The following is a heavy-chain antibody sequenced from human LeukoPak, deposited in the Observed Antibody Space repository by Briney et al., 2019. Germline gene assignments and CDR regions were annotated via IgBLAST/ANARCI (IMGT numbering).Heavy chain of an antibody. Sequence: PGGSLRPSCAASGFTFGDFAMIWVRQAPGKGLEWVSAISGSGGSTYYADSVKGRFTISRDNSKNTLYLQMNSLRAEDTAVYYCADDPTAGTPIDYWGQGTLVTVSS. CDR3: ADDPTAGTPIDY. CDR2: ISGSGGST. J-gene: IGHJ4*02. D-gene: IGHD6-13*01. V-gene: IGHV3-23*01. CDR1: GFTFGDFA.